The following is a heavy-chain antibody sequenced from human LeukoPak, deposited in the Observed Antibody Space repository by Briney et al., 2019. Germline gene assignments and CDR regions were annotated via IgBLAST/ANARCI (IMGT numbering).Heavy chain of an antibody. V-gene: IGHV1-2*02. D-gene: IGHD4-23*01. J-gene: IGHJ5*02. CDR1: GYTFTGYY. Sequence: ASVKVSCKASGYTFTGYYIHWVRQAPGQGLEWMGWVVPNSGGTNYAQKFQGRVTMTRDTSIITAYMELSRLTSDDTAVHYCARGDPVVTLDHWGQGTLVTVSS. CDR2: VVPNSGGT. CDR3: ARGDPVVTLDH.